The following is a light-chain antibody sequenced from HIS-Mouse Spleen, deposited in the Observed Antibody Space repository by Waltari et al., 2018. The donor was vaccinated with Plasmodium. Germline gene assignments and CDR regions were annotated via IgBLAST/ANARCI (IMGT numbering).Light chain of an antibody. V-gene: IGKV3-15*01. Sequence: EIVMTQSPATLSLSPGERATLSCRASQRVSRNLAWYQQKPGQATRLLIYGASTRATGIPARFSGSGSGTEFTLTISSLQSEDFAVYYCQQYNNWSFTFGPGTKVDIK. CDR2: GAS. CDR1: QRVSRN. CDR3: QQYNNWSFT. J-gene: IGKJ3*01.